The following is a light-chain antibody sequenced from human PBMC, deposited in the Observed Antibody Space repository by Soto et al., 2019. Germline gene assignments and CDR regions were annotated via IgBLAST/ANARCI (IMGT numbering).Light chain of an antibody. V-gene: IGKV3-15*01. CDR1: QSVSST. CDR2: GVS. Sequence: DIVMTQSPATLSVAPGERATLSCRASQSVSSTFAWFQQIPGQAPSLLLYGVSTRATGVPVRFSGIWSGTEFTLTVNSLQSEDFAVYYCQQYNNWPHTFGQGTKVDI. J-gene: IGKJ2*01. CDR3: QQYNNWPHT.